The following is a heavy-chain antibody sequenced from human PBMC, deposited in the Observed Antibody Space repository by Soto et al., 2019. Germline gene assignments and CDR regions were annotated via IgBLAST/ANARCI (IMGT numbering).Heavy chain of an antibody. J-gene: IGHJ4*02. CDR2: IRCCGGST. D-gene: IGHD6-19*01. Sequence: EVQLLESGGGVVQPGGSLRLSCVASGFNFKKFAMSWVRQAPGEGLEWVEGIRCCGGSTSYADSVKGRFSIARDDSTNTLSLQMNNLRVEDTAQYYCAKADGEQWLLPHLDKWGQGTLVTVS. CDR1: GFNFKKFA. CDR3: AKADGEQWLLPHLDK. V-gene: IGHV3-23*01.